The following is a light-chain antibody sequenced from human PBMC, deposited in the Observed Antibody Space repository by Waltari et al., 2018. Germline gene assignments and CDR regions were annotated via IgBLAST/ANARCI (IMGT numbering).Light chain of an antibody. CDR1: NSNAGANS. J-gene: IGLJ2*01. CDR2: GNN. CDR3: ATWDDRLTAV. Sequence: QSILTQPPSASGTPGRTVTISYSGSNSNAGANSVCWYHQLPGTAPKLLLFGNNQRPSGVPDRFSGSKSGTSASLAIRGLRSEDEADYYCATWDDRLTAVFGGGTKLTVL. V-gene: IGLV1-47*01.